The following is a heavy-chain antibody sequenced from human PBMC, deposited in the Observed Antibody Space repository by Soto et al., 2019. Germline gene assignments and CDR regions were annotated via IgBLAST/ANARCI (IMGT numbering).Heavy chain of an antibody. CDR3: ASVGPAMKPGIAVAGRFGA. D-gene: IGHD6-19*01. CDR1: GYTFIRYG. CDR2: ISAYNGNT. J-gene: IGHJ5*02. Sequence: ASLKVSCKASGYTFIRYGISWVRQAPGQGLEWMGWISAYNGNTNYAQKLQGRVTMTTDTSTSTAYMELRSLRSDDTAVYYCASVGPAMKPGIAVAGRFGAWSRGTLDTVSS. V-gene: IGHV1-18*01.